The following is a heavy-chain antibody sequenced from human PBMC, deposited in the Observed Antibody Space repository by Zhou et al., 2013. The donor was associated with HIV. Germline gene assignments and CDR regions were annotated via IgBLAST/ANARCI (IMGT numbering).Heavy chain of an antibody. V-gene: IGHV1-18*01. CDR2: ISVYSGNT. CDR1: GGNFSTSS. CDR3: ARAITARHYYMDV. J-gene: IGHJ6*03. Sequence: QVQLVQSGAEVKKPGSSVRVSCKVSGGNFSTSSISWVRQAPGQGLEWMGGISVYSGNTDYAQKFQGRVTLTTDTSTNTAYMELRSLTSDDTATYYCARAITARHYYMDVWGKGTTVTVSS. D-gene: IGHD1-20*01.